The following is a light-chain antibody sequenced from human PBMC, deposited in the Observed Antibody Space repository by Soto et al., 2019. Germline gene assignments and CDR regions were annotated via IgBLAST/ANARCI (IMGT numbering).Light chain of an antibody. CDR3: AAWDDSLNGVA. Sequence: QLVLTQPPSASGTPGQRVTIACSGSSSSIGSTTVKWYQQLPGTAPKILIYNNNQRPSGVPDRFSSSKSGTSASLAISGLHSEDEANYYCAAWDDSLNGVAFGGGTKLTVL. CDR1: SSSIGSTT. J-gene: IGLJ3*02. V-gene: IGLV1-44*01. CDR2: NNN.